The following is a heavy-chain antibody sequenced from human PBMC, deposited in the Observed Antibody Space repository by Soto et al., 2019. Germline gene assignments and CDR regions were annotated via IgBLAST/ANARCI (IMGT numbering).Heavy chain of an antibody. Sequence: GGSLRLSCAASGFTFSTYAMTWVRQAPGEGLEWVSSITGSGDSTYYSDSVKGRFTISRDSSRNTVYLQTSSLRAEDTAVYFCVKDWTGNKCPCMVVWGQGTTVTVSS. CDR2: ITGSGDST. CDR1: GFTFSTYA. J-gene: IGHJ6*02. V-gene: IGHV3-23*01. CDR3: VKDWTGNKCPCMVV. D-gene: IGHD2-2*01.